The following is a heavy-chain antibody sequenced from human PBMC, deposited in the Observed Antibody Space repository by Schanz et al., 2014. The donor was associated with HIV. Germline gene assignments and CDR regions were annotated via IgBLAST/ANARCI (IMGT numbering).Heavy chain of an antibody. CDR2: ISVTGDNT. V-gene: IGHV3-33*08. D-gene: IGHD5-18*01. CDR3: AIRTPMVTFGAFEI. CDR1: GFSVTSFG. Sequence: QVQLVESGGGVVQPGRSLRLSCGASGFSVTSFGIHWVRQAPGKGLEWVSSISVTGDNTYYADSVKGRFTISRDTSKKTLYLQMNSLRADDTAVYFCAIRTPMVTFGAFEIGGRGTWVTVSS. J-gene: IGHJ3*02.